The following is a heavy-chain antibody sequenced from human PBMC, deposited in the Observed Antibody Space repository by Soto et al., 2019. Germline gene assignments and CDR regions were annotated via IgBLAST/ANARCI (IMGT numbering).Heavy chain of an antibody. Sequence: SETLSLTCAVSGGSISSSNWWSWVRQPPGKGLEWIGEIYHSGSTNYNPSLKSRVTISVDKSKNQFSLKLSSVTAADTALYYCARDKGTGSGSAYGMDVWGQGTTVTVSS. V-gene: IGHV4-4*02. CDR3: ARDKGTGSGSAYGMDV. D-gene: IGHD3-10*01. J-gene: IGHJ6*02. CDR2: IYHSGST. CDR1: GGSISSSNW.